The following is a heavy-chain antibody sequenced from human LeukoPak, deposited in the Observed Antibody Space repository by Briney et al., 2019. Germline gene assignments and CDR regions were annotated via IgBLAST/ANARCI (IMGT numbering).Heavy chain of an antibody. Sequence: GESLKISCKGSGYSFTNYWIAWGRQMPGRGLEWMGIIFPGDSTTKHSPSFQGQVTISADKSINTAYLQWSSLTASDTAIYYCARLTDYYDSNGYYRNYNWFDPWGQGTLVTVSS. J-gene: IGHJ5*02. D-gene: IGHD3-22*01. V-gene: IGHV5-51*01. CDR1: GYSFTNYW. CDR2: IFPGDSTT. CDR3: ARLTDYYDSNGYYRNYNWFDP.